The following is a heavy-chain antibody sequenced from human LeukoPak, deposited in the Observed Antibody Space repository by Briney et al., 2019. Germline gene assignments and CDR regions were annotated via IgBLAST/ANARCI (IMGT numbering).Heavy chain of an antibody. CDR1: GGSLSSYY. D-gene: IGHD3-10*02. Sequence: SETLSLTCTVSGGSLSSYYWSWIRQPPGKGLEWIGYIYYSGSTNYNPSLKSRVTISVDTSKNQFSLKLSSVTAADTAVYYCARLFGEAYYFDYWGQGTLVTVSS. V-gene: IGHV4-59*08. CDR2: IYYSGST. J-gene: IGHJ4*02. CDR3: ARLFGEAYYFDY.